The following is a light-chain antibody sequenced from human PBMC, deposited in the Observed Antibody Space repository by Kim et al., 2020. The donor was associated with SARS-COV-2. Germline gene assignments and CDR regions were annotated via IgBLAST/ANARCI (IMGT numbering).Light chain of an antibody. CDR3: QVWDSGTDQRV. V-gene: IGLV3-21*04. CDR1: NVGTKS. Sequence: SYELTQPPSVSVAPGKTARISCGRNNVGTKSVHWYQQKPGQAPVLVIYYDTERPSGIPERFSGSNSGDTATLTITRVEAGDEAAYYCQVWDSGTDQRVFGGGTQLTVL. J-gene: IGLJ3*02. CDR2: YDT.